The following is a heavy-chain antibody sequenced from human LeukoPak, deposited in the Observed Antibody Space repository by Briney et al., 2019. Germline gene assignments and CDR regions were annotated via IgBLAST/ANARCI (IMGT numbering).Heavy chain of an antibody. Sequence: GGSLRLSCAASGVTFSKYWMLWVRQAPGKGLESVARINTDGTVTTYADSVKGRFTVSRDNADNTMFLPMHSVRDEDTAVYYCETKQWLAPPPDSRGQGTPVTVSS. CDR3: ETKQWLAPPPDS. CDR1: GVTFSKYW. D-gene: IGHD6-19*01. J-gene: IGHJ4*02. V-gene: IGHV3-74*01. CDR2: INTDGTVT.